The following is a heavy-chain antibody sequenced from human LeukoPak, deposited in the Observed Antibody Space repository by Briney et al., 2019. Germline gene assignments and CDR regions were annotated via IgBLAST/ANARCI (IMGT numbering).Heavy chain of an antibody. J-gene: IGHJ6*03. D-gene: IGHD6-13*01. V-gene: IGHV4-59*01. CDR3: ARGEAGGGSSWSTTPIMDV. CDR2: IYYSGST. CDR1: GGSISGYY. Sequence: PSETLSLTCTVSGGSISGYYWGWIRQPPGKGLEWIGYIYYSGSTNYNPSLKSRVTISVDTSKNQFSLKLSSVTAADTAVYYCARGEAGGGSSWSTTPIMDVWGKGTTVTVSS.